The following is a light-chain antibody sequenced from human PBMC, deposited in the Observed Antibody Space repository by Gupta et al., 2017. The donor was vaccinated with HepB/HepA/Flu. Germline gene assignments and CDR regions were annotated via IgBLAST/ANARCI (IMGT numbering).Light chain of an antibody. CDR1: TSDVGGFYS. V-gene: IGLV2-14*03. CDR2: DVI. J-gene: IGLJ2*01. CDR3: SSIRTGTTLVV. Sequence: SALTQPASVAGSPAQSITISCTGSTSDVGGFYSVSWYQQYPARAPKLLIYDVINRPSGFSCLFSGSKSGNTASLTISGHQAEDDADYYCSSIRTGTTLVVFGGGTKVTVL.